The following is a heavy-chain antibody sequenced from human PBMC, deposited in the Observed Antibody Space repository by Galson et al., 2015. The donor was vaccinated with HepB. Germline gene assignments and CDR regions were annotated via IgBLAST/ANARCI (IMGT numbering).Heavy chain of an antibody. D-gene: IGHD3-9*01. Sequence: SVKVSCKASGGTFSSYAISWVRQAPGQGLEWMGGIIPIFGTANYAQKFQGRVTITADESTSTAYMELSSLRSEDTAVYYCARGGPSYWDILTGYYKGGFDYWGQRTLVTVSS. CDR2: IIPIFGTA. J-gene: IGHJ4*02. CDR3: ARGGPSYWDILTGYYKGGFDY. CDR1: GGTFSSYA. V-gene: IGHV1-69*13.